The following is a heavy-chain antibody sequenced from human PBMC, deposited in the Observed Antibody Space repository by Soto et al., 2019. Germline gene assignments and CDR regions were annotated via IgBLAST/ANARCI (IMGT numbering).Heavy chain of an antibody. CDR1: GFTFSSYG. D-gene: IGHD3-22*01. Sequence: QVQLVESGGGVVQPGRSLRLSCAASGFTFSSYGMHWVRQAPGKGLEWVAVISYDGSNKYYADSVKGRFTISRDNSKNTLYLQMNSLRAEDTAVYYCATLHYGSSGYYGPPFDYWGQGTLVTVSS. CDR3: ATLHYGSSGYYGPPFDY. J-gene: IGHJ4*02. CDR2: ISYDGSNK. V-gene: IGHV3-30*03.